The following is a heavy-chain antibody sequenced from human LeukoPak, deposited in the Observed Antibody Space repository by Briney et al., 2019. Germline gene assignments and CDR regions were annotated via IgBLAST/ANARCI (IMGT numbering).Heavy chain of an antibody. CDR2: IYNSGST. Sequence: PSQTLSLTCTVYGGSISSGSYYWRWIRQPPGKVVERIARIYNSGSTNYNPSLNTRVTISVDTCKNQFSLKLSSVTAADTAVYYCARVWFPDDFWSGYYSYYFDYWGQGTLVTVSS. V-gene: IGHV4-61*02. CDR3: ARVWFPDDFWSGYYSYYFDY. D-gene: IGHD3-3*01. CDR1: GGSISSGSYY. J-gene: IGHJ4*02.